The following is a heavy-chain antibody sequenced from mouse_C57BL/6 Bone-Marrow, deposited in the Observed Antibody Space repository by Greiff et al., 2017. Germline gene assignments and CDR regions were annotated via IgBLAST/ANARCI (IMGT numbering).Heavy chain of an antibody. Sequence: VKLMESGAELARPGASVKLSCKASGYTFTSYGISWVKQRTGQGLEWIGEIYPRSGNTYYNEKFKGKATLTADKSSSTAYMELRSLTSEDAAVYFCARSAYYGRGYWYFDVWGTGTTVTVSS. V-gene: IGHV1-81*01. D-gene: IGHD1-1*01. J-gene: IGHJ1*03. CDR2: IYPRSGNT. CDR3: ARSAYYGRGYWYFDV. CDR1: GYTFTSYG.